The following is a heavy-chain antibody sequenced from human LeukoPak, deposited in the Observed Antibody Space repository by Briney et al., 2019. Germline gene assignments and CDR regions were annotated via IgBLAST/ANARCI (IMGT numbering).Heavy chain of an antibody. Sequence: GASVKVSCKASGYTFTGHYLHWVRQAPGQGLEWMAWINPNSGGTSYAQKFRGRVTMARDTSISTAYMELSRLRSDDTAVYYCARGRSVTVPETTKLFDQWGQGTLVTVSS. CDR1: GYTFTGHY. D-gene: IGHD1-7*01. CDR2: INPNSGGT. CDR3: ARGRSVTVPETTKLFDQ. J-gene: IGHJ4*02. V-gene: IGHV1-2*02.